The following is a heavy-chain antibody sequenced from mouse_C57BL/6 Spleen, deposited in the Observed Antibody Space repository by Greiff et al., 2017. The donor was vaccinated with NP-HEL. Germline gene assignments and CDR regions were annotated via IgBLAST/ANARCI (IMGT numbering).Heavy chain of an antibody. V-gene: IGHV1-15*01. J-gene: IGHJ2*01. CDR1: GYTFTDYE. Sequence: VQLQQSGAELVRPGASVTLSCKASGYTFTDYEMHWVKQTPVHGLEWIGAIDPETGGTAYNQKFKGKAILTADKSSSTAYMELRSLTSEDSAVCYCTRSLDGYYVDYWGQGTTLTVSS. CDR3: TRSLDGYYVDY. D-gene: IGHD2-3*01. CDR2: IDPETGGT.